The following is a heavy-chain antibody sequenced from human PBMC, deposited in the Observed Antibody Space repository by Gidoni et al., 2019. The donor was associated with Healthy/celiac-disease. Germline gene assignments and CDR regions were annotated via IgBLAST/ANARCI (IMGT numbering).Heavy chain of an antibody. CDR1: GFPFSSYG. V-gene: IGHV3-33*01. J-gene: IGHJ4*02. CDR3: ARDGLDSSGYHSSFDY. D-gene: IGHD3-22*01. Sequence: QVQLVESGGGVVQPGRSLRLSCAASGFPFSSYGMHWVRQAPGKGLEWVAVIWYDGSNKYYADSVKGRFTISRDNSKNTLYLQMNSLRAEDTAVYYCARDGLDSSGYHSSFDYWGQGTLVTVSS. CDR2: IWYDGSNK.